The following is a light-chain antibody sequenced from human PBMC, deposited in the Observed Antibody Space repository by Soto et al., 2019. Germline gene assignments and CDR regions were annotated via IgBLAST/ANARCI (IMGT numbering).Light chain of an antibody. CDR3: QQYGSSPLP. V-gene: IGKV3-20*01. CDR1: QSVSSY. Sequence: EIVLTHSPATLSFSPVERATLSCRASQSVSSYLAWYQQKPGQAPRLLIYGASSRATGIPDRFSGSGSGTDFTLTISRLEPEDFAVYYCQQYGSSPLPVGRGTKV. CDR2: GAS. J-gene: IGKJ4*01.